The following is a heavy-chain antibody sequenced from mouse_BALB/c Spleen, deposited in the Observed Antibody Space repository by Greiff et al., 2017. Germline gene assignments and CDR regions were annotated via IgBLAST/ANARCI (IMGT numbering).Heavy chain of an antibody. V-gene: IGHV2-9*02. CDR3: ARDRVYYDYDEFAY. CDR2: IWAGGST. CDR1: GFSLTSYG. Sequence: VHLVESGPGLVAPSQSLSITCTVSGFSLTSYGVYWVRQPPGKGLEWLGVIWAGGSTNYNSALMSRLSISKDNSTSQVFLKMNSLQTDDTAMYYCARDRVYYDYDEFAYWGQGTLVTVSA. D-gene: IGHD2-4*01. J-gene: IGHJ3*01.